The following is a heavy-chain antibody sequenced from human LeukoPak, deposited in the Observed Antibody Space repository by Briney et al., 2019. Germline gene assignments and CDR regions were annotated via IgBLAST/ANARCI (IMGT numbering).Heavy chain of an antibody. Sequence: AQTLCLTCAVSGGSISSGGYSWSWIRQPPGKGLEWIGYIYHSGSTYYNPSLKSRVTISVDRSKNQFSLKLSSVTAADTAVYYCARDRVGDYFDYWGQGTLVTVSS. V-gene: IGHV4-30-2*01. CDR3: ARDRVGDYFDY. J-gene: IGHJ4*02. CDR1: GGSISSGGYS. D-gene: IGHD1-26*01. CDR2: IYHSGST.